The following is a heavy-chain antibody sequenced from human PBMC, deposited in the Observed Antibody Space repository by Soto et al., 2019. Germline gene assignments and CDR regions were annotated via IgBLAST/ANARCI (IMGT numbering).Heavy chain of an antibody. CDR1: GFAFNTYS. CDR2: INEDSTYI. J-gene: IGHJ6*03. Sequence: EVQLVESGGGLVKPGGSLRLSCTASGFAFNTYSMNWVRQAPGKGLEWVSFINEDSTYIYYADSLRGRITISRDNAKDSLFLQMNSLSPDDTAVYYCVRDLGRYFRSGYMDLWGDGATVTVSS. CDR3: VRDLGRYFRSGYMDL. D-gene: IGHD3-9*01. V-gene: IGHV3-21*02.